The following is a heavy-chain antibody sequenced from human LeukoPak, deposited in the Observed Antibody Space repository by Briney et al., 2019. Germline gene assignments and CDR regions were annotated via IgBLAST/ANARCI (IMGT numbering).Heavy chain of an antibody. D-gene: IGHD1-1*01. CDR1: GYTFTSYD. V-gene: IGHV1-8*01. Sequence: GASVKVSCKASGYTFTSYDINWVRQAAGQGLEWMGWMNPNSGNTGYAQEFQGRVTMTRNTSISTAYMELSSLRSKDTAVYYCARGGNRWNDASDYWGQGTLVTVSS. CDR3: ARGGNRWNDASDY. J-gene: IGHJ4*02. CDR2: MNPNSGNT.